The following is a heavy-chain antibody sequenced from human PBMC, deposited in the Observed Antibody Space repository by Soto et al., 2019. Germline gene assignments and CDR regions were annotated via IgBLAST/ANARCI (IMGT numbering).Heavy chain of an antibody. CDR3: AKDGARGYYDSSGYYNDAFDI. J-gene: IGHJ3*02. Sequence: GGSLRLSCAASGFTFSSYAMSWVRQAPGKGLEWVSAISGSGGSTYYADSVKGRFTISRDNSKNTLYLQMNSLRAEDTAVYYCAKDGARGYYDSSGYYNDAFDIWGQGTMVTVSS. D-gene: IGHD3-22*01. CDR2: ISGSGGST. CDR1: GFTFSSYA. V-gene: IGHV3-23*01.